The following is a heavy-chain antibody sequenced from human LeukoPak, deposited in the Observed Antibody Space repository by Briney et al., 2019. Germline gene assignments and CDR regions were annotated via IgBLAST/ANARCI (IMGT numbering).Heavy chain of an antibody. D-gene: IGHD6-13*01. J-gene: IGHJ3*02. CDR3: ARDYYGSSRHAFDI. V-gene: IGHV3-48*01. CDR1: GFAFSNYN. Sequence: SGGSLRLSCAASGFAFSNYNMNWVRQAPGKGLEWASYISSSSHSIYYADSVKGRFTVSRDNAQDSLYLQLNNLKAGDTAVYYCARDYYGSSRHAFDIWGQGTMVTVST. CDR2: ISSSSHSI.